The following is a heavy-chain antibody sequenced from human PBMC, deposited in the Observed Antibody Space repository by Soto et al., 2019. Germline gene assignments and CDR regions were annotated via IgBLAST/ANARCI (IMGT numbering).Heavy chain of an antibody. CDR2: INPNSGGT. CDR1: GYTLTGWY. Sequence: WASVKVSCKASGYTLTGWYMHWVRQAPGQGLEWVGWINPNSGGTNYAQKFQGWVTMTRDTSISTAYMELSRLRSDDTAVYYWARGDFGESPFDPWGQGTLVTVSS. V-gene: IGHV1-2*04. D-gene: IGHD3-10*01. CDR3: ARGDFGESPFDP. J-gene: IGHJ5*02.